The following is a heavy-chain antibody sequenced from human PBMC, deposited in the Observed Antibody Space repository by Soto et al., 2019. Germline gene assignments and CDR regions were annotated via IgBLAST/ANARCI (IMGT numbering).Heavy chain of an antibody. J-gene: IGHJ4*02. V-gene: IGHV3-72*01. D-gene: IGHD4-17*01. CDR1: GFTFSDHY. CDR2: TRNKANSFTT. CDR3: ARELMTTVTYFDY. Sequence: VQLVESGGGVVQPGRSLRLSCAASGFTFSDHYIDWVRQAPGKGLEWVGRTRNKANSFTTEYAASVKGRFTIFRDDSKNSLYLQMSSLKTEDTAVYYCARELMTTVTYFDYWGQGTLVTVSS.